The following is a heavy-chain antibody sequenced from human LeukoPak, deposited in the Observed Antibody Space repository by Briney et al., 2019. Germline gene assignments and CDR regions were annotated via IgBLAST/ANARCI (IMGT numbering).Heavy chain of an antibody. CDR2: THYSGRT. D-gene: IGHD3-22*01. CDR3: ARDKGGSSGYYYVGFIDT. V-gene: IGHV4-59*11. CDR1: GGSISSHY. J-gene: IGHJ3*02. Sequence: PSQTLSLTCTVSGGSISSHYWSSVRQHPGRGLEWVGYTHYSGRTNYNPSLKSRVTMSVDTSKSQISLRLTSVTAADTAVYYCARDKGGSSGYYYVGFIDTWGQGTLVTVSS.